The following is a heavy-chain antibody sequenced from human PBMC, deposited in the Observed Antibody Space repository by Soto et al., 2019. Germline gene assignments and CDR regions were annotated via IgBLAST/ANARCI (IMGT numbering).Heavy chain of an antibody. J-gene: IGHJ4*02. CDR2: IYSGGST. V-gene: IGHV3-53*01. CDR1: GFTVSSNY. CDR3: AREEPALYCHGASCSIPHFAY. D-gene: IGHD2-15*01. Sequence: PGGSLRLSCAASGFTVSSNYMSWVRQAPGTGLEWVSVIYSGGSTYYADSVKGRFTISRDNAKNSLFLQINSLRVEDTAVYYCAREEPALYCHGASCSIPHFAYCGQGTLVTVSS.